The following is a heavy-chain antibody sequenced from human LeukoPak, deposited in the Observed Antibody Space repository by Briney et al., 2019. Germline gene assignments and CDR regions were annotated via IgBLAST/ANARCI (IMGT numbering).Heavy chain of an antibody. Sequence: KPSETLSLTCTVSGGSISSGSYYWSWIRQPAGKGLEWIGRIYTSGSTNYNPSLKSRVTMSVDTSKNQFSLKLSSVTAADTAVYYCARIDFWSGYSGYWGQGTLVTVSS. D-gene: IGHD3-3*01. CDR3: ARIDFWSGYSGY. CDR1: GGSISSGSYY. V-gene: IGHV4-61*02. CDR2: IYTSGST. J-gene: IGHJ4*02.